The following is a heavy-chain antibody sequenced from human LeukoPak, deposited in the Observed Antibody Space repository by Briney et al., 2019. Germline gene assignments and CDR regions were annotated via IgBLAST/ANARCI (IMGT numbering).Heavy chain of an antibody. CDR1: GFTVSSKY. CDR2: ILSGDDT. D-gene: IGHD2-21*02. CDR3: AGGGDNHNDVAY. V-gene: IGHV3-53*01. Sequence: PGGFLRLSCAVSGFTVSSKYMSWIRQAPGKGLEWLAVILSGDDTLYAASVKGRFIISRDNSKNTLYLEINSLRADDTAVYYCAGGGDNHNDVAYWGQGTLVTVSS. J-gene: IGHJ4*02.